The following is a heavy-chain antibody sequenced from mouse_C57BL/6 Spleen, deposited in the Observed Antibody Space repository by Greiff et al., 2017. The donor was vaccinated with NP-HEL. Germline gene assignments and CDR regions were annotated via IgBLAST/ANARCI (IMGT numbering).Heavy chain of an antibody. CDR1: GFTFSSYA. CDR2: ISDGGSYT. CDR3: ASDYDSNYAMDY. D-gene: IGHD1-1*01. V-gene: IGHV5-4*03. Sequence: DVKLVESGGGLVKPGGSLKLSCAASGFTFSSYAMSWVRQTPEKRLEWVATISDGGSYTYYPDNVKGRFTISRDNAKNNLYLQMSHLKSEDTAMYYCASDYDSNYAMDYWGKGTSVTVSS. J-gene: IGHJ4*01.